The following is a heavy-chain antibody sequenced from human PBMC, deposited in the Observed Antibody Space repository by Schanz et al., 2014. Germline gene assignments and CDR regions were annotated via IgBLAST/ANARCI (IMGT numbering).Heavy chain of an antibody. Sequence: QLMQSGSEVRKPGASVKVSCKASGYTFTSYYMHWVRQAPGQGLEWMGIINPSGGSTSYAQKFQGRVAMTRDTSTSTVYMELSSLRSEDTAVYCCARGPSTGAFDIWGQGTMVTVSS. V-gene: IGHV1-46*03. CDR2: INPSGGST. CDR3: ARGPSTGAFDI. CDR1: GYTFTSYY. J-gene: IGHJ3*02.